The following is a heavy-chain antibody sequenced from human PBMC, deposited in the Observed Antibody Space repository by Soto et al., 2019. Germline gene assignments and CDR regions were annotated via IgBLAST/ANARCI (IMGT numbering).Heavy chain of an antibody. CDR3: ARATYYYDSSGYP. V-gene: IGHV4-34*01. Sequence: SETLSLTYAVYGGSFSGYYWSWIRQPPGKGLEWIGEINHSGSTNYNPSLKSRVTISVDTSKNQFSLKLSSVTAADTAVYYCARATYYYDSSGYPWGQGTLVTVSS. CDR2: INHSGST. J-gene: IGHJ5*02. CDR1: GGSFSGYY. D-gene: IGHD3-22*01.